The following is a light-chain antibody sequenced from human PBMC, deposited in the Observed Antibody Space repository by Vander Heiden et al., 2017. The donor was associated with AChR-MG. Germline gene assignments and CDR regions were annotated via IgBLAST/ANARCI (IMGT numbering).Light chain of an antibody. J-gene: IGLJ2*01. CDR1: NIGSKS. V-gene: IGLV3-21*03. CDR2: DDS. CDR3: QVWDSSSDLKVV. Sequence: SYVLTQPPSVSVAPGKTARITCGGNNIGSKSVHWYQQKPGQAPVLVVYDDSDRHSGIPERFSGSNSGNTATLTISRVEAGDEADYYCQVWDSSSDLKVVFGGGTKLTVL.